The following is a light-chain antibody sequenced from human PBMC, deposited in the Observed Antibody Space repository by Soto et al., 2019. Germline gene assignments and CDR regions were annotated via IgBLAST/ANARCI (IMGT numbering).Light chain of an antibody. CDR1: QSFSSW. V-gene: IGKV1-5*03. CDR3: QHYNSYPWT. Sequence: DIQLTQSPSTLSASVGDRVTITCRASQSFSSWLAWYQHKPGKAPKLLIYKASSLESGVPSRFSGSGSGTEFTLTISSLQPDEFATYYCQHYNSYPWTFGKGTKVDIK. CDR2: KAS. J-gene: IGKJ1*01.